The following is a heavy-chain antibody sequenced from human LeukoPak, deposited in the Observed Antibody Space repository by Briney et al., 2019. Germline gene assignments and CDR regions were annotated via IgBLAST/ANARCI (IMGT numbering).Heavy chain of an antibody. V-gene: IGHV3-23*01. D-gene: IGHD5-18*01. CDR1: GFTFSTFW. Sequence: GGSLRLSCVTPGFTFSTFWMNWVRQAPGKGLEWVSGISGGGGGTYYADSVKGRFTISRDNSKSTLYLQMNSLRAENTAVYYCAKVRSGGYTYGYDYWGQGTLVTVSS. CDR2: ISGGGGGT. CDR3: AKVRSGGYTYGYDY. J-gene: IGHJ4*02.